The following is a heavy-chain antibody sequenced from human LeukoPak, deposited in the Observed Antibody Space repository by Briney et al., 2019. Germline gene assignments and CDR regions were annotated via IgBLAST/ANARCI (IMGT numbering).Heavy chain of an antibody. CDR1: GFTFGSYA. J-gene: IGHJ4*02. D-gene: IGHD5-24*01. CDR3: ARGGDGYNYFDY. Sequence: GGSLRLSCAASGFTFGSYAMHWVRQAPGKGLEWVAVISYDGSNKYYADSVKGRFTISRDNSKNTLYLQMNSLRAEDTAVYYCARGGDGYNYFDYWGQGTLVTVSS. V-gene: IGHV3-30*04. CDR2: ISYDGSNK.